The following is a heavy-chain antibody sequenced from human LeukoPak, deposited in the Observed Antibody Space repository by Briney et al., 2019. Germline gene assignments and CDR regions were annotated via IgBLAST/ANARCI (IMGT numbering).Heavy chain of an antibody. CDR3: AKDSQQLVRWWFDP. V-gene: IGHV3-23*01. D-gene: IGHD6-13*01. CDR2: ISGSGGST. Sequence: GGSLRLSCAASGFTFSSYAMSWVRKAPGKGLEWVSAISGSGGSTYYADSVKGRFTISRDNSKNTLYLQMNSLRAEDTAVYYCAKDSQQLVRWWFDPWGQGTLVTVSS. J-gene: IGHJ5*02. CDR1: GFTFSSYA.